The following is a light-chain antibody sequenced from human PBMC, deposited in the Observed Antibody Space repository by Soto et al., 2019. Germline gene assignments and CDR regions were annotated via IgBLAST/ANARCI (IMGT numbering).Light chain of an antibody. Sequence: EIVMTQSPATLSVSLGERATLSCWASQSLDNNLAWYQQKPGHAPRRLIYGVPTRATGTPARFSANASGTETPPTISSPPAEDCTLSFCQQQEHWPFSFGPGNKVDVK. CDR1: QSLDNN. J-gene: IGKJ3*01. CDR2: GVP. V-gene: IGKV3-15*01. CDR3: QQQEHWPFS.